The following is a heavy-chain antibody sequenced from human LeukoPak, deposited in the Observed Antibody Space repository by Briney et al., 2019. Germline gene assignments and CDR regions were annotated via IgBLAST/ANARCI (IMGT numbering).Heavy chain of an antibody. CDR2: IIPIFGTA. V-gene: IGHV1-69*13. CDR1: GYTFTSYA. CDR3: ARSDAERWFDP. J-gene: IGHJ5*02. Sequence: ASVKVSCKASGYTFTSYAISWARQAPGQGLEWMGGIIPIFGTANYAQKFQGRVTITADESTSTAYMELSSLRSEDTAVYYCARSDAERWFDPWGQGTLVTVSS.